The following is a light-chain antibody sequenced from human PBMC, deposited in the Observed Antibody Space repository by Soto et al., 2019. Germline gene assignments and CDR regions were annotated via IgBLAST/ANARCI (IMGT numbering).Light chain of an antibody. CDR3: SSYTTSSKYV. J-gene: IGLJ1*01. V-gene: IGLV2-14*01. CDR1: SSDVGRSNF. CDR2: EVS. Sequence: QSVLTQPASVSGSPGQSITISCTGTSSDVGRSNFVSWYQHLPGKAPKLMIYEVSNRPSGGSDRFSGSKSGNTASLTISGLQAEDEAAYYCSSYTTSSKYVFGTGTKVTVL.